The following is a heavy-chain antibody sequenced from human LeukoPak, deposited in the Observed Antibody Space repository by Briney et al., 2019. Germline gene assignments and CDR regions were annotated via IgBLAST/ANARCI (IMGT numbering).Heavy chain of an antibody. CDR3: TRGAGTSRFDY. CDR1: GYTFTVNY. Sequence: ASVKVSCKPSGYTFTVNYLHWVRQAPGQGLEWVGWMNPNSGVTGYAQNFQGRVTMTRDTSISTAYMELSSLTSDDTAVYYCTRGAGTSRFDYWGQGSLVTVSS. CDR2: MNPNSGVT. J-gene: IGHJ4*02. V-gene: IGHV1-2*02. D-gene: IGHD2-2*01.